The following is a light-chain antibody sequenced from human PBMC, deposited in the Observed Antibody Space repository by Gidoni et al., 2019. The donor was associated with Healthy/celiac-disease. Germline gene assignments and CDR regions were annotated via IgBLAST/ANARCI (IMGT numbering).Light chain of an antibody. J-gene: IGKJ2*01. V-gene: IGKV4-1*01. CDR1: QSVLYSSNNKNY. CDR3: QQYYSTPRT. Sequence: DIVMTQYPDSLAVSLGERATINCKSSQSVLYSSNNKNYLAWYQQKPGQPPKLLIYWASTRVSGVPDRFSGGGSGTDFTLTISSLQAEDVAVYYCQQYYSTPRTFGQXTKLEIK. CDR2: WAS.